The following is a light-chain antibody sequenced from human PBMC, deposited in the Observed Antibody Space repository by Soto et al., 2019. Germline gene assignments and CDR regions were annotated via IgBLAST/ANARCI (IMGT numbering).Light chain of an antibody. CDR3: QQYYSYSYT. CDR2: KAS. Sequence: DIQMTQSPSTLSASVGDRVTITCRASQSISSWLAWYQQKPGKAPKLLIYKASSLDSGVPSRFSGSGSGTEFTLTISSLQPDDFATYYCQQYYSYSYTFGQGTKLEIK. CDR1: QSISSW. J-gene: IGKJ2*01. V-gene: IGKV1-5*03.